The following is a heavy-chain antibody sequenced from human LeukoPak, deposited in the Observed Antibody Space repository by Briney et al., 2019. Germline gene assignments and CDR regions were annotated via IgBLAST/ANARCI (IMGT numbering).Heavy chain of an antibody. D-gene: IGHD4-17*01. Sequence: SGGSLRLSCAASGFTFSSYAMSWVRQAPGKGLEWVSAISGSGGSTYYADSVKGRFTISRDNSKNTLYLQMNSLRAEDTAVYYCAKGLRDYGDYLRDYYYYYGMDVWGQGTTVTVSS. CDR2: ISGSGGST. V-gene: IGHV3-23*01. CDR3: AKGLRDYGDYLRDYYYYYGMDV. CDR1: GFTFSSYA. J-gene: IGHJ6*02.